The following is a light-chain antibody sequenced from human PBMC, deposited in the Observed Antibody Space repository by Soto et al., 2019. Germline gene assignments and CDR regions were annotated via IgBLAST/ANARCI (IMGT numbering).Light chain of an antibody. V-gene: IGLV2-14*01. CDR3: GSCSTTTFEML. Sequence: QSVLAQPASVSGSPGQSVTISCTGTSSDVGGNFYVSWYQQHPGKAPRLILREVTIRPSGVSSRFSGSRSGNTASLTISGLQAEDEADYYCGSCSTTTFEMLFGGGTKVTVL. CDR1: SSDVGGNFY. CDR2: EVT. J-gene: IGLJ2*01.